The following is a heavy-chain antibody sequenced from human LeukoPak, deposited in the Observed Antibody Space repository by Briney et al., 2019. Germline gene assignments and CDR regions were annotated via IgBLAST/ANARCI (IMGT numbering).Heavy chain of an antibody. CDR1: GWSFNDYY. Sequence: SETLSLTCAVYGWSFNDYYWNWIRQPPGKGLEWIGEINAGGDTNYNPSLKSRVTISVDTSKKQFSLRLTSMIAADTALYYCARGQVPAARGYNWFDPWGQGTLVTVSS. J-gene: IGHJ5*02. CDR2: INAGGDT. CDR3: ARGQVPAARGYNWFDP. V-gene: IGHV4-34*01. D-gene: IGHD2-2*01.